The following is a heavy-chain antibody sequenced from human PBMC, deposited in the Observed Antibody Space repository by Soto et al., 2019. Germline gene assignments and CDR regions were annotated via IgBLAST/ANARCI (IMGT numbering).Heavy chain of an antibody. CDR2: INPNSGGT. J-gene: IGHJ6*02. CDR1: GYTFTGYY. V-gene: IGHV1-2*04. Sequence: VKVSCKASGYTFTGYYMHWVRQAPGQGLEWMGWINPNSGGTNYAQKFQGCVTMTRDTSISTAYMELSRLRSDDTAVYYCARDQERTTYYYGSGSYSLSYYYGMDVWGQGTTVTVSS. CDR3: ARDQERTTYYYGSGSYSLSYYYGMDV. D-gene: IGHD3-10*01.